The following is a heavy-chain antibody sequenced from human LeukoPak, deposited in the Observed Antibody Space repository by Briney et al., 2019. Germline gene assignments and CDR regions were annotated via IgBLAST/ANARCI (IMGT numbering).Heavy chain of an antibody. V-gene: IGHV3-30-3*01. D-gene: IGHD3-22*01. Sequence: GGSLRLSCAASGFTFSSYAMHWVRRAPGKGLEWVAVISYDGSNKYYAGSVKGRFTISRDNSKNTLYLQMNSLRAEDTAVYYCARSSYYDSSGYYGPVYYFDYWGQGTLVTVSS. CDR1: GFTFSSYA. J-gene: IGHJ4*02. CDR3: ARSSYYDSSGYYGPVYYFDY. CDR2: ISYDGSNK.